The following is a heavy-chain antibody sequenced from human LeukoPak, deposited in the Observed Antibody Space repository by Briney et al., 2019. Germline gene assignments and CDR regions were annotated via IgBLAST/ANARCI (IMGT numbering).Heavy chain of an antibody. V-gene: IGHV1-2*02. CDR3: ARDPRYYYDSSGYYPFDY. D-gene: IGHD3-22*01. CDR1: GYTFTGYY. Sequence: ASVKVSCKASGYTFTGYYMHWVRQAPGQGLEWMGWINPSSGGTNYAQKFQGRVTMTRDTSISTAYMELSRLRSDDTAVYYCARDPRYYYDSSGYYPFDYWGQGTLGTVSS. CDR2: INPSSGGT. J-gene: IGHJ4*02.